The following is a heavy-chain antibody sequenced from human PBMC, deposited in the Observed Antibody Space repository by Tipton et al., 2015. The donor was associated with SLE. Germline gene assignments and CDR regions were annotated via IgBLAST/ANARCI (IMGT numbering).Heavy chain of an antibody. J-gene: IGHJ3*02. Sequence: SLRLSCAASGFTFDNYAMHWVRQAPGKGLEWVSGISWNSGRIGYADSVKGRFTISRDDAKNSLYLQMNSLRAEDTAMYFCVRELDTFDIWGQGTMVTVSS. CDR1: GFTFDNYA. V-gene: IGHV3-9*01. CDR3: VRELDTFDI. CDR2: ISWNSGRI.